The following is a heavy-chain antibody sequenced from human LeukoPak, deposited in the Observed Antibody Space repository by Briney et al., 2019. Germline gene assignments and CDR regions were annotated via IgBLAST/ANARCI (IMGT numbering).Heavy chain of an antibody. CDR3: ARELDTAMATDAFDI. CDR2: IKQGGSEK. CDR1: GFTLRTYW. V-gene: IGHV3-7*01. Sequence: GGSLRLSCTASGFTLRTYWMSWVRQAPGKGLEWVANIKQGGSEKYYVDSVKGRFTISRDNAKNSLYLQMNSLRAEDTAVYYCARELDTAMATDAFDIWGQGTMVTVSS. J-gene: IGHJ3*02. D-gene: IGHD5-18*01.